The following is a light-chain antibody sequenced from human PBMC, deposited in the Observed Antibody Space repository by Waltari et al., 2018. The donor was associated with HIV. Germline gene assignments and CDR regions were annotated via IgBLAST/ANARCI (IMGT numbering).Light chain of an antibody. CDR1: SGSVPTSLY. J-gene: IGLJ3*02. Sequence: QTVVTQEPSFSVSPGGTVTPTCGLSSGSVPTSLYHSWYPQTPGQAPRTRIYSTNTRSSGVPNRFSGSILGNKAALTITGAQADDESDYYCVLYMGSGIWVFGGGTKLTVL. CDR3: VLYMGSGIWV. V-gene: IGLV8-61*01. CDR2: STN.